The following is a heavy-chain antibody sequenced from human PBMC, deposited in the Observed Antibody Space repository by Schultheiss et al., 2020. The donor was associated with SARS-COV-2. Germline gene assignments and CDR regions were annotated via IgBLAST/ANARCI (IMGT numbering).Heavy chain of an antibody. CDR1: GGSISSYY. D-gene: IGHD6-13*01. Sequence: SETLSLTCTVSGGSISSYYWSWIRQPAGKGLEWIGEINHSGSTNYNPSLKSRVTISVDTSKNQFSLKLSSVTAADTAVYYCARVSQQQLVWAFDIWGQGTMVTVSS. V-gene: IGHV4-34*01. CDR2: INHSGST. J-gene: IGHJ3*02. CDR3: ARVSQQQLVWAFDI.